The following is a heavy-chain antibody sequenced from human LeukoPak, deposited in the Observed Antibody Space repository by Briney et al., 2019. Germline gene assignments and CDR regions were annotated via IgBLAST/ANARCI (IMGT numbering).Heavy chain of an antibody. CDR1: GGSVSSGIYY. V-gene: IGHV4-61*01. D-gene: IGHD3-22*01. Sequence: PSETLSLTCTVSGGSVSSGIYYWSWIRQPPGKGLEWIEYIHYSGSTNYNPSLKSRVTILVDTSKTQFSQKLTSVTAADTAVYSCASSDYYDSSGYSFDYWGQGTLVIVSS. CDR3: ASSDYYDSSGYSFDY. CDR2: IHYSGST. J-gene: IGHJ4*02.